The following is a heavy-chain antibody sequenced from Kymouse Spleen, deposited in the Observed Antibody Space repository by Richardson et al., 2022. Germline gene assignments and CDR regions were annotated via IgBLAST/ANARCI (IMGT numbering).Heavy chain of an antibody. CDR3: ARHNDGDPYYYYYYGMDV. Sequence: QLQLQESGPGLVKPSETLSLTCTVSGGSISSSSYYWGWIRQPPGKGLEWIGSIYYSGSTYYNPSLKSRVTISVDTSKNQFSLKLSSVTAADTAVYYCARHNDGDPYYYYYYGMDVWGQGTTVTVSS. CDR1: GGSISSSSYY. CDR2: IYYSGST. V-gene: IGHV4-39*01. D-gene: IGHD4-17*01. J-gene: IGHJ6*02.